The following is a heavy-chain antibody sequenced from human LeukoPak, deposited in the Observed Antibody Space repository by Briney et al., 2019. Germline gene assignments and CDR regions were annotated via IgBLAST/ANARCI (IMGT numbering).Heavy chain of an antibody. V-gene: IGHV3-9*01. CDR2: ISWNSGSI. CDR1: GFTFDDYA. CDR3: AKDRTSGIYPLFDY. D-gene: IGHD1-26*01. Sequence: SGGSLRLSCAASGFTFDDYAMHWVRQAPGKGLEWVSGISWNSGSIGYADSVQGRFTISRDNAKTSLYLQMNSLRAEDTALYYCAKDRTSGIYPLFDYWGQGTLVTVSS. J-gene: IGHJ4*02.